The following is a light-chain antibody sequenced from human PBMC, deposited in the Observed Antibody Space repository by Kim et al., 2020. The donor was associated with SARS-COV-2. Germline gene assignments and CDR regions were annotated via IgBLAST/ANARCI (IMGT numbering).Light chain of an antibody. Sequence: SPGERVPPPCSASQGVPSGYLAWYQQKPGQAPRLVMYDASTRATGIPDRFSGSGFGTAFTLTIRRLEPEDFAVYYCQQYAGPPITFGQGTRLEIK. CDR3: QQYAGPPIT. CDR1: QGVPSGY. V-gene: IGKV3-20*01. J-gene: IGKJ5*01. CDR2: DAS.